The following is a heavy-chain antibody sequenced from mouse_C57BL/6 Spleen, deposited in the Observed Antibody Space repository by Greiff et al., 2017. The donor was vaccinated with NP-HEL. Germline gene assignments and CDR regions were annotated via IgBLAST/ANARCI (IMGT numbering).Heavy chain of an antibody. J-gene: IGHJ2*01. CDR2: ISDGGSYT. D-gene: IGHD1-1*01. CDR1: GFTFSSYA. Sequence: EVQVVESGGGLVKPGGSLKLSCAAPGFTFSSYAMSWVRQTPEKRLEWVATISDGGSYTYYPDNVKGRFTISRDNAKNNLYLQMSHLKSEDTAMYYLARGGKFITTVVGDYWGQGTTLTVSS. CDR3: ARGGKFITTVVGDY. V-gene: IGHV5-4*01.